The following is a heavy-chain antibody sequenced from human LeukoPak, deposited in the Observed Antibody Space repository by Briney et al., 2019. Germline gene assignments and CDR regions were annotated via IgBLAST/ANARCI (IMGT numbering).Heavy chain of an antibody. J-gene: IGHJ2*01. Sequence: ASVKVSCKASGYTFTSCAMHWVRQAPGQRLEWMGWINAGNGNTKYSQNFQGRVTITRDTSASTAYMELSSLRSEDTAVYYCARDYYDSSGSYWYFDLWGRGTLVTVSS. CDR2: INAGNGNT. D-gene: IGHD3-22*01. CDR1: GYTFTSCA. CDR3: ARDYYDSSGSYWYFDL. V-gene: IGHV1-3*01.